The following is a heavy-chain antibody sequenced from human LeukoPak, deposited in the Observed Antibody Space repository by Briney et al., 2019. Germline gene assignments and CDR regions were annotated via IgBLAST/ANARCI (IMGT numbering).Heavy chain of an antibody. Sequence: QPGGSLRLSCAASEFTFSSYDMNWVRQAPGKGLEWVSFISRSSSKIFYADSVKGRFTISRDNAKSSLYLQMNSLREEDTAIYYCARDALTADTSGYYFDYWGQGTLVTVSS. CDR3: ARDALTADTSGYYFDY. D-gene: IGHD3-22*01. V-gene: IGHV3-48*02. CDR1: EFTFSSYD. J-gene: IGHJ4*02. CDR2: ISRSSSKI.